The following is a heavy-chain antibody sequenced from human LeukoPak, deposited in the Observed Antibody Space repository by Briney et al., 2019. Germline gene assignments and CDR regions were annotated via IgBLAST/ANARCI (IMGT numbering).Heavy chain of an antibody. CDR3: ARGVGSGYTDY. Sequence: PSETLSLTCTVAGGSLSNYSWTWVRQPPGKGLGWDGFISYSGNTNYNPTLKSRVTISLDTSKSQFSLKLISVTAADTAVYYCARGVGSGYTDYWGQGALVTVSS. CDR1: GGSLSNYS. J-gene: IGHJ4*02. D-gene: IGHD3-22*01. V-gene: IGHV4-59*01. CDR2: ISYSGNT.